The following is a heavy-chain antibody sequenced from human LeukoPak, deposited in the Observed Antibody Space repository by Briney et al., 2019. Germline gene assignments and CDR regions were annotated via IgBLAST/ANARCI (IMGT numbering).Heavy chain of an antibody. CDR2: IYYSGST. CDR3: ARHWGIAVAGFGY. Sequence: SETLSLTCTVSGGSISSYYWSWIRQPPGKGLEWIGYIYYSGSTNYNPSLKSRVTISVDTSKNQFSLKLSSVTAADTAVYYCARHWGIAVAGFGYWGQGTLVTVSS. D-gene: IGHD6-19*01. CDR1: GGSISSYY. V-gene: IGHV4-59*01. J-gene: IGHJ4*02.